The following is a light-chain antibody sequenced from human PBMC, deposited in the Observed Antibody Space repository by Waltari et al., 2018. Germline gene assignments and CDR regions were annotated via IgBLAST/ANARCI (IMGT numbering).Light chain of an antibody. V-gene: IGLV2-11*01. CDR3: CSYAGSYTLV. CDR1: SNDLGAYNY. J-gene: IGLJ2*01. Sequence: QSALTQPRSVSGSPGQSVTISCTGTSNDLGAYNYVSWHQQHPGKAPKLMIYDVSRRPSGVPDRFSGSRSGNTASLTISDLQAEDEADYYCCSYAGSYTLVFGGGTKLTVL. CDR2: DVS.